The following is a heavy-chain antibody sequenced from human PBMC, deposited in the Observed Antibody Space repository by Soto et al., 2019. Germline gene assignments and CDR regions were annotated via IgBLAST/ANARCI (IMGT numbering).Heavy chain of an antibody. CDR1: GFIFRDAW. D-gene: IGHD2-21*01. V-gene: IGHV3-15*05. J-gene: IGHJ4*02. Sequence: GGSLRLSCAASGFIFRDAWISRVRQAPGKGLEWIGRVKSKSEGVTTDYAALVKGRFTVSRDDSINTVSLRMDSLKMEDTAVYFCVAGSPFEYWGQGTLVTLSS. CDR2: VKSKSEGVTT. CDR3: VAGSPFEY.